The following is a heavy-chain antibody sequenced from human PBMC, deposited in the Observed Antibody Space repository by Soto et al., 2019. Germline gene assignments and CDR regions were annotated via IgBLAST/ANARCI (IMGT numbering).Heavy chain of an antibody. CDR3: AGEVGGTGLHL. J-gene: IGHJ5*02. CDR2: IIPMYGIA. CDR1: GGTFKKYG. D-gene: IGHD1-26*01. V-gene: IGHV1-69*12. Sequence: QVQLVQSGAEVKRLGSSVRVSCRTSGGTFKKYGFSWVRQAPGQGLEWMGGIIPMYGIANYGQIFQGRLTITADESTNTVYMDLTSLKSEDTAVYYCAGEVGGTGLHLWGQGTQVTVSS.